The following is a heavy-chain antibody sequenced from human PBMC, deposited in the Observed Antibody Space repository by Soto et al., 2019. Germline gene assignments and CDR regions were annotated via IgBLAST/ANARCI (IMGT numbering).Heavy chain of an antibody. D-gene: IGHD3-16*02. V-gene: IGHV3-30-3*01. CDR2: ISSDQSNK. CDR3: ARGYRIIDY. Sequence: QVQLVESGGGVVQPGRSLRLSCAASGFTFSNYALHWVRQAPGKGLEWVALISSDQSNKYYTDSVKGRSTISRDNSKNTLYLQMSSLRDEDTAVYHCARGYRIIDYWGQGTLVTVSS. J-gene: IGHJ4*02. CDR1: GFTFSNYA.